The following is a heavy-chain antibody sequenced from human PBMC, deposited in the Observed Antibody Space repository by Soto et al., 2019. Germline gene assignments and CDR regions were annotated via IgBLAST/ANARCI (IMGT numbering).Heavy chain of an antibody. V-gene: IGHV1-69*13. Sequence: GASVKVSCKASGGTFSSYAISWVRQAPGQGLEWMGGIIPIFGTANYAQKFQGRVTITADESTSTAYMELSSLRSEDTAVYYCARRGVSGQLVDWFDPWGQGTLVTVSS. CDR3: ARRGVSGQLVDWFDP. J-gene: IGHJ5*02. CDR2: IIPIFGTA. CDR1: GGTFSSYA. D-gene: IGHD6-6*01.